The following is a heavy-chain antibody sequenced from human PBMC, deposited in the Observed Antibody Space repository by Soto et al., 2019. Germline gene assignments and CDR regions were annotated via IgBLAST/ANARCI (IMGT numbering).Heavy chain of an antibody. J-gene: IGHJ5*02. V-gene: IGHV3-53*04. CDR2: IYSGGST. Sequence: EVQLVESGGGLVQPGGSLRLSCAASGFTVSSNYMSWVRQAPGKGLEWVSVIYSGGSTYYADSVKGRFTISRHNSKNTLYLQMSSLRAEDTAVYYCARVIAVAGMRGWFDPWGQGTLVTVSS. CDR1: GFTVSSNY. CDR3: ARVIAVAGMRGWFDP. D-gene: IGHD6-19*01.